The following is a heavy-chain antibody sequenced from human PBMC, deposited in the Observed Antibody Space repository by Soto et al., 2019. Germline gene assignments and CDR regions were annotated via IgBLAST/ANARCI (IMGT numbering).Heavy chain of an antibody. J-gene: IGHJ4*02. Sequence: GGSLRLSCAASGFTFSSYAMSWVRQAPGKGLEWVSAISGSGGSTYYADSVKGRFTISRDNSKNTLYLQMNSLRAEDMAVYYCASVPEYCSGGSCYLYFDYWGQGTLVTVSS. CDR1: GFTFSSYA. CDR2: ISGSGGST. V-gene: IGHV3-23*01. D-gene: IGHD2-15*01. CDR3: ASVPEYCSGGSCYLYFDY.